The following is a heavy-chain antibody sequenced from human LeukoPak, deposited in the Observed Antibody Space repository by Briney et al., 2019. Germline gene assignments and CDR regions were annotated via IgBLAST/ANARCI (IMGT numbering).Heavy chain of an antibody. Sequence: ASVKVSCKASGGTFSSYAISWVRQAPGQGLEWMGGIIPIVGKANYAQKLQGRVTITADESTSTAYMELSSLRSEDTAVYYCAVRLGELSLGYYWGQGTLVTVSS. D-gene: IGHD3-16*02. V-gene: IGHV1-69*13. CDR3: AVRLGELSLGYY. J-gene: IGHJ4*02. CDR2: IIPIVGKA. CDR1: GGTFSSYA.